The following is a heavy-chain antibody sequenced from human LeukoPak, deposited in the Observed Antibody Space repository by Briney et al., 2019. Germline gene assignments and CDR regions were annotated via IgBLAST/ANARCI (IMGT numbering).Heavy chain of an antibody. CDR1: GFSFDDYA. CDR2: ITWDGGST. Sequence: GGSLRLSCVTSGFSFDDYAMHWVRQPPGKGLEWVSVITWDGGSTYYADSVKGRFTISRDNNKNSLYLQMNSLGTEDTALYYCAKDEGEGMDVWGQGTTVTVSS. D-gene: IGHD3-10*01. J-gene: IGHJ6*02. CDR3: AKDEGEGMDV. V-gene: IGHV3-43*01.